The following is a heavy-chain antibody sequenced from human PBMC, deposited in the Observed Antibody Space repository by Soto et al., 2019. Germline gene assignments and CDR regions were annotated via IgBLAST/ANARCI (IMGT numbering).Heavy chain of an antibody. V-gene: IGHV2-5*02. CDR1: GFSLSTIRVA. Sequence: QITLKESGPPLVKPTQTLTLTCTFSGFSLSTIRVAVGWIRQPPGKALEWLALIYWDDDKRYSPSLKSRLTITKDTSKNQVVLTLTNMDPVDTATYYCAHKGTEGYFGYWGQGPLVTVSS. CDR3: AHKGTEGYFGY. D-gene: IGHD3-22*01. J-gene: IGHJ4*02. CDR2: IYWDDDK.